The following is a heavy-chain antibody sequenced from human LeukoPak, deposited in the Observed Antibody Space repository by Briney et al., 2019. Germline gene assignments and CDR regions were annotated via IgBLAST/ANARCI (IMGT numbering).Heavy chain of an antibody. V-gene: IGHV3-74*01. CDR3: VATVTILDY. D-gene: IGHD4-17*01. J-gene: IGHJ4*02. CDR2: INSDGSDT. Sequence: PGGSLRLSCAASGFTLSSYWMHWVRQAPGKGLVWVSRINSDGSDTIYGDSVKGRFTISRDNAKNTLYLQMNSLRAEDTAVYYCVATVTILDYWGQGTLVTVSS. CDR1: GFTLSSYW.